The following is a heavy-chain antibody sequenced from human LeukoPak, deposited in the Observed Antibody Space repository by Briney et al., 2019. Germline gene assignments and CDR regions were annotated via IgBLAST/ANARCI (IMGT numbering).Heavy chain of an antibody. V-gene: IGHV3-30-3*01. CDR2: ISYDGNNK. J-gene: IGHJ4*02. D-gene: IGHD6-19*01. CDR1: GFTFSSYA. CDR3: ARDLQVVPYSSGWYGATAPDY. Sequence: PGGSLRLSCAASGFTFSSYAMQWVRQAPGKGLELVAVISYDGNNKYYADSVKGRFTISRDNSKNTLYLQMNSLRAEDTAVYYCARDLQVVPYSSGWYGATAPDYWGQGTLVTVSS.